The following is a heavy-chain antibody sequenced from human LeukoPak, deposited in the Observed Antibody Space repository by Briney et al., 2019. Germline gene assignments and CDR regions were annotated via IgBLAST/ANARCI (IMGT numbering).Heavy chain of an antibody. Sequence: WGSLRLSCAASGFTFSNAWMSWLRQAPGKGLEWVGRIKGKTDGGTTDYAAPVKGRLTISRDDSKNTLYLQMNSLKTEDTAVYYCTTDRSNSWYRWSDPWSQGTLVTVSS. CDR2: IKGKTDGGTT. CDR1: GFTFSNAW. CDR3: TTDRSNSWYRWSDP. D-gene: IGHD6-13*01. V-gene: IGHV3-15*01. J-gene: IGHJ5*02.